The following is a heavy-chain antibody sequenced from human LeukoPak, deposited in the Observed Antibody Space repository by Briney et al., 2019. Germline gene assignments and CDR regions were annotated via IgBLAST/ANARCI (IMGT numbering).Heavy chain of an antibody. CDR1: GFTVSSNY. V-gene: IGHV3-53*01. D-gene: IGHD3-3*01. J-gene: IGHJ4*02. CDR3: ARLDYDFWSGYSRYYFDY. Sequence: GGSPRLSCAASGFTVSSNYMSWVRQSPGQGLEWVSVIYSGGSTYYADSVKGRFTISRDNSKNTLYLQMNSLRAEDTAVYYCARLDYDFWSGYSRYYFDYWGQGTLVTVSS. CDR2: IYSGGST.